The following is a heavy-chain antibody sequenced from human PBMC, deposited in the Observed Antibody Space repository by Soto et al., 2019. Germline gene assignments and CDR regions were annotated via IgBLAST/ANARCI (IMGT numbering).Heavy chain of an antibody. Sequence: GGSLRLSCAASGFTFSSYGMHWVRRAPGKGLEWVAYISGGSDVMHYADSLKGRFTISRDDAKNSLYLQINSLTDEDTAVYYCVRDRAYTTGVYFFDYWGQGTLVTVSS. CDR2: ISGGSDVM. D-gene: IGHD1-1*01. J-gene: IGHJ4*02. V-gene: IGHV3-48*02. CDR3: VRDRAYTTGVYFFDY. CDR1: GFTFSSYG.